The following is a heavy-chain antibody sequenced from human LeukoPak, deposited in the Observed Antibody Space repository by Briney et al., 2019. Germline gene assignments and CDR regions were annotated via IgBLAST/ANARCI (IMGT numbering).Heavy chain of an antibody. CDR3: ARAWATDYFDY. CDR2: MYYSGTI. CDR1: GDSINSRSYY. Sequence: SETLSLTCTVSGDSINSRSYYWDWIRQPPGKGLEWIGYMYYSGTINYNPSLKSRVTISVDTSKNQFSLKLSSVTAADTAMYYCARAWATDYFDYWGQGTLVTVSA. V-gene: IGHV4-61*05. J-gene: IGHJ4*02.